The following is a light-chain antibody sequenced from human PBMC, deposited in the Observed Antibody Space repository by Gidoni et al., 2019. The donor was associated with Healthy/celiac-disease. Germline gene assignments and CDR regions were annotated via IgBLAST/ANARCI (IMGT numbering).Light chain of an antibody. CDR1: QSIRSD. V-gene: IGKV1-39*01. CDR2: AAS. CDR3: QQSYSTLIT. J-gene: IGKJ5*01. Sequence: DIQMTQSPSSLSASVGDRVTITCRASQSIRSDLNWYQQKLGKAPKLLIYAASSLQSGVPTRFSGRGAGTDFTLNNSSLKPEDFGSYYWQQSYSTLITFGQGTRLEIK.